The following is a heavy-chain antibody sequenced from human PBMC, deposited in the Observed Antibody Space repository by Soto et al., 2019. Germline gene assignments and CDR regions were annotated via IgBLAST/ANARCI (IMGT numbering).Heavy chain of an antibody. CDR3: ARYCSGGSCYPYYYYGLDV. Sequence: SETLSLTCTVSGGSISSGNYYWSWIRQPPGKGLEWIGYIYYSGSTYYSPSLKSRVTISVDTSKNQFSLKLSSVTAADTAVYYCARYCSGGSCYPYYYYGLDVWGQGTTVTVS. CDR1: GGSISSGNYY. D-gene: IGHD2-15*01. J-gene: IGHJ6*02. CDR2: IYYSGST. V-gene: IGHV4-30-4*01.